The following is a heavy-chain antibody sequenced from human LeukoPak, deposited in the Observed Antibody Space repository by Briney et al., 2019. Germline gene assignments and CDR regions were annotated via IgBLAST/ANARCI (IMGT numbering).Heavy chain of an antibody. CDR2: IYYSGST. D-gene: IGHD1-7*01. Sequence: GSLRLSCAASGFTFSDYYMSWIRQPPGKGLEWIGSIYYSGSTYYNPSLKSRVTISVDTSKNQFSLKLSSVTAADTAVYYCARVNDGWNYGDHSWFDPWGQGTLVTVSS. CDR1: GFTFSDYY. CDR3: ARVNDGWNYGDHSWFDP. V-gene: IGHV4-38-2*01. J-gene: IGHJ5*02.